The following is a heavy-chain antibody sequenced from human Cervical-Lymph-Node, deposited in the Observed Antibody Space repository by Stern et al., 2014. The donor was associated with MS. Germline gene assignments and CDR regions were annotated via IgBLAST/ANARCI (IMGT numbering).Heavy chain of an antibody. V-gene: IGHV1-3*01. J-gene: IGHJ4*02. CDR2: IIAGSGDT. D-gene: IGHD6-19*01. Sequence: VQLVQSGAEVKKPGASVKVACEASGYTFSSFAIHWVRQVHGQRLEWLGWIIAGSGDTKYSQKFQDRVTITRDTSANTAYMEMSNLKSEDTAVYYCTRAFYGSQFGYWGQGTPVTVSS. CDR3: TRAFYGSQFGY. CDR1: GYTFSSFA.